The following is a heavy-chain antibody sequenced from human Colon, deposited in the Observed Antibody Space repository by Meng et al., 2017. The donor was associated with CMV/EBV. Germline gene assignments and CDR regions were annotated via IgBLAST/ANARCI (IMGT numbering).Heavy chain of an antibody. CDR3: ARESTDGWYMAL. CDR1: GFTLSDYY. D-gene: IGHD6-19*01. CDR2: IRSHDKTV. V-gene: IGHV3-11*01. J-gene: IGHJ4*02. Sequence: CAASGFTLSDYYMSWIRQAPGKGLEWISYIRSHDKTVMYADSVKGRFTVSRDNPKNSLYLQMDSLRVEDTAVYYCARESTDGWYMALWGQGTLVTVSS.